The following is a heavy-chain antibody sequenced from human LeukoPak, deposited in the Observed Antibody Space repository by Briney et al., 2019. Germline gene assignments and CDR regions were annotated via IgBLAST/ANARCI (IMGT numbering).Heavy chain of an antibody. CDR1: GYGFATHW. J-gene: IGHJ4*02. Sequence: GESLKISCKGSGYGFATHWIAWVRQMPGKGLEWMGIIYPGDSDTRYSPSFQGQVTISADKSISTAYLQWSSLKASDTAMYYCARLTDCSSTSCYYYFDYWGQGTLVTVSS. V-gene: IGHV5-51*01. CDR2: IYPGDSDT. D-gene: IGHD2-2*01. CDR3: ARLTDCSSTSCYYYFDY.